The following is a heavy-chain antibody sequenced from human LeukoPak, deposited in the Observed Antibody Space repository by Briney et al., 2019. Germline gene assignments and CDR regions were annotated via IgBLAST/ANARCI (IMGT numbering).Heavy chain of an antibody. CDR2: ISYSGTT. V-gene: IGHV4-59*12. D-gene: IGHD6-6*01. CDR3: ARSLYGSSPNPYYFDY. J-gene: IGHJ4*02. CDR1: GGSFSGSY. Sequence: SETLSLTCAVYGGSFSGSYWTWIRQPPGRGLEWIGYISYSGTTNFSPSLKSRVTISVDTSKNHFSLKLNSVTAADTAMYYCARSLYGSSPNPYYFDYWGQGTLVTVSS.